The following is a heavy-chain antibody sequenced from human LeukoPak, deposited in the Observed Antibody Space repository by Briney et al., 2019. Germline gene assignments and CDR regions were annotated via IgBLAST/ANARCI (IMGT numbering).Heavy chain of an antibody. CDR2: ISSSSSYI. D-gene: IGHD6-13*01. CDR1: GFTFSSYN. J-gene: IGHJ4*02. Sequence: GGSQRLCCAAAGFTFSSYNMNWVRQSPGKGLEWVSSISSSSSYIYYADSVKGRFTISRDNAKNSLYLQMNSLRAEDTAVYYCARDYFGSSWGQGTLVTVSS. CDR3: ARDYFGSS. V-gene: IGHV3-21*01.